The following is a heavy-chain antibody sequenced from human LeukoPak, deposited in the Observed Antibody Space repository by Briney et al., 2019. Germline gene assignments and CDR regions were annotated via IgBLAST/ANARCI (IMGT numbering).Heavy chain of an antibody. CDR1: GVSFSSYW. V-gene: IGHV3-7*01. D-gene: IGHD2-21*01. CDR3: ATSFCPHANCYFFDF. CDR2: IKQGGSET. J-gene: IGHJ4*02. Sequence: GGSLRLSCAVSGVSFSSYWMTWVRLAPGKGLEWVALIKQGGSETYYVDSVKGRFTVSRDNAKNSLYLQMNSLRDEDTAVYHCATSFCPHANCYFFDFWGKGPLVTVSS.